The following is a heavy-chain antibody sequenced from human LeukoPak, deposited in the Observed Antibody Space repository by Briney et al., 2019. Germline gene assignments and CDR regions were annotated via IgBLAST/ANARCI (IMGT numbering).Heavy chain of an antibody. V-gene: IGHV3-30-3*01. Sequence: GGSLRLSCAASGFTFSSYAMHWVRQAPGKGLEWVAVISYDGSNKYYADSVKGRFTISRDNSKNTLYLQMNSLRAEDTAVYYCARVPEMATIRRYYFDYWGQGTLVTVSS. CDR2: ISYDGSNK. CDR3: ARVPEMATIRRYYFDY. CDR1: GFTFSSYA. J-gene: IGHJ4*02. D-gene: IGHD5-24*01.